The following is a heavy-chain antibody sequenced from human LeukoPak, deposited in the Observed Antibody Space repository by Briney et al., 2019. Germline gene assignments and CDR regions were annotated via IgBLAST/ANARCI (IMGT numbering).Heavy chain of an antibody. CDR1: GGTFSSYA. D-gene: IGHD2-8*01. J-gene: IGHJ4*02. CDR2: IIPIFGTA. V-gene: IGHV1-69*05. Sequence: SVKVSCXASGGTFSSYAISWVRQAHGQGLEWMARIIPIFGTANYAQKFQGRVTITTDESTSTAYMELSSLRSEDTAVYYCAREDIVLMVYGSYFDYWGQGTLVTVSS. CDR3: AREDIVLMVYGSYFDY.